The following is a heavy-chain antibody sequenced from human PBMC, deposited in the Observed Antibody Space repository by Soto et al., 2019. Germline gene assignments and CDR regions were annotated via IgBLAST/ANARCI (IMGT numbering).Heavy chain of an antibody. Sequence: HGESLKISCKGSGYSFTSYWIGWVRQMPGKGLEWMGIIYPGDSDTRYSPSFQGQVTISADKSISTAYLQWSSLKASDTAMYYCARHGTGIAVDYYGMDVWGQGTTVTVSS. D-gene: IGHD1-1*01. CDR1: GYSFTSYW. CDR3: ARHGTGIAVDYYGMDV. CDR2: IYPGDSDT. V-gene: IGHV5-51*01. J-gene: IGHJ6*02.